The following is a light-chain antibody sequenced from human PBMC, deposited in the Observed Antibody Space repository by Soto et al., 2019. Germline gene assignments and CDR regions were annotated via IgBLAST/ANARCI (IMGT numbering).Light chain of an antibody. J-gene: IGKJ1*01. V-gene: IGKV3-15*01. CDR3: QQYNNWRRT. CDR1: QSVSSN. Sequence: EIVMTQSPATQSVSPGERATLSGRASQSVSSNLAWYQQKPGQAPRLLIYGASTRATGIPARFSGSGSGTEFTLTISSLQSEDFAVYYCQQYNNWRRTFGQGTKVEIK. CDR2: GAS.